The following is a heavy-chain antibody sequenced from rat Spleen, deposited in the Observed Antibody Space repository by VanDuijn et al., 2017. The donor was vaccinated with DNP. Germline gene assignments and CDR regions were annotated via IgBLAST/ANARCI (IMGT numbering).Heavy chain of an antibody. CDR3: ALIVPYSDGPDY. J-gene: IGHJ2*01. CDR2: IKAKSNNYAT. CDR1: GFTFSTAW. D-gene: IGHD1-11*01. Sequence: EVQVLESGGGLVQPGNSLKLSCATSGFTFSTAWMYWYRQFPEKRLEWVARIKAKSNNYATDYTESVKGRFTISRDDSKSSIYLQMNNLKEEDTAIYYCALIVPYSDGPDYWGQGVMVTVSS. V-gene: IGHV6-6*01.